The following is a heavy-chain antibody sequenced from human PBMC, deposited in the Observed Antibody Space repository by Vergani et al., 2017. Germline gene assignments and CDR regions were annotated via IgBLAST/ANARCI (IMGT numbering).Heavy chain of an antibody. CDR2: IYPGDSDT. D-gene: IGHD3-3*01. V-gene: IGHV5-51*01. CDR1: GYSFTSYW. Sequence: EVQLVQSGAEVKKPGESLKISCKGSGYSFTSYWIGWVRQMPGKGLEWMGIIYPGDSDTRYSPSFQGQVTISADKSISTAYLQWSSLKASDTAMYYCARHLAYDFWSGYYAHYYFDYWGQGTLVTVSS. CDR3: ARHLAYDFWSGYYAHYYFDY. J-gene: IGHJ4*02.